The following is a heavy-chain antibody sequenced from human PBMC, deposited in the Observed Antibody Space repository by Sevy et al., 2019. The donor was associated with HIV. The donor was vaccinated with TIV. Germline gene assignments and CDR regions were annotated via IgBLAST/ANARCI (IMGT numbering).Heavy chain of an antibody. Sequence: GGSLRLSCATSGFSFNTYGMHWVRQAPGKGLEWVAGIWYDGSKKQYADSVKGRFTISRDNSKNTMYLQMNSLRVEDTALFYCAREGDENSSGWSVPFDNWGQGTLVTVSS. J-gene: IGHJ4*02. V-gene: IGHV3-33*01. CDR2: IWYDGSKK. CDR1: GFSFNTYG. CDR3: AREGDENSSGWSVPFDN. D-gene: IGHD6-19*01.